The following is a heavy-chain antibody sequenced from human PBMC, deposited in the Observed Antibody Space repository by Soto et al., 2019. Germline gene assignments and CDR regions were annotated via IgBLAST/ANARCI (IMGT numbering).Heavy chain of an antibody. V-gene: IGHV4-39*01. CDR3: ARQPTTGDSDLWFDP. CDR2: IFYSGST. CDR1: GGSISTSRSY. Sequence: ETLSLTCNVSGGSISTSRSYWAWIRQPPGKGLEWLANIFYSGSTYYNPSLASRVTVSVDTSKNEFSLKLRSVTAADTAVYYCARQPTTGDSDLWFDPWGQGTLVTVSS. D-gene: IGHD3-22*01. J-gene: IGHJ5*02.